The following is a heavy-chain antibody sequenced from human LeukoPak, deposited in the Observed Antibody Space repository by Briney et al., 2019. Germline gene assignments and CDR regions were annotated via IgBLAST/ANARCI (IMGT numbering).Heavy chain of an antibody. J-gene: IGHJ5*02. CDR2: ISSTSRYI. CDR1: GFAFSTYS. CDR3: ATLGPTGGDFTYNWFDP. D-gene: IGHD2-21*02. V-gene: IGHV3-21*01. Sequence: GGSLRLSCAASGFAFSTYSMNSARQAPGKGTEWVVCISSTSRYINYTESVKGRFTISRDNAKNSLYLQMSSLRVEDTAVYYCATLGPTGGDFTYNWFDPWGQGTLVTVSS.